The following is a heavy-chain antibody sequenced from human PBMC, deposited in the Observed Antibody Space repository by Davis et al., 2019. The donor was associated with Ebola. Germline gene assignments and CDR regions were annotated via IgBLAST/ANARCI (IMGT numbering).Heavy chain of an antibody. Sequence: ASVKVSCKASGYRFTSYYIAWVRLAPGQGLEWMGWISGYNGKTDYAQIVQGRVSMTVDPSTSTAYMELRSLRSDDTGLYFCARADPGDPEDYWGQGTVVTVSS. CDR2: ISGYNGKT. CDR3: ARADPGDPEDY. V-gene: IGHV1-18*01. CDR1: GYRFTSYY. J-gene: IGHJ4*02.